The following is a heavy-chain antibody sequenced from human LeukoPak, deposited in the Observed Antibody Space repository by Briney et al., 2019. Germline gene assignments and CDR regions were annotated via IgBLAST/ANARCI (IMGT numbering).Heavy chain of an antibody. Sequence: PGGSLRLSCAASGFTFSNYSMNWVRQAPGKGLEWVSYISTTSSSTIHYADSVEGRFTISRDNAENSLYLQMNSLRAEDTAVYYCARDRGSSGYHFDYWGQGTLVTVPS. J-gene: IGHJ4*02. CDR1: GFTFSNYS. CDR3: ARDRGSSGYHFDY. V-gene: IGHV3-48*01. CDR2: ISTTSSSTI. D-gene: IGHD3-22*01.